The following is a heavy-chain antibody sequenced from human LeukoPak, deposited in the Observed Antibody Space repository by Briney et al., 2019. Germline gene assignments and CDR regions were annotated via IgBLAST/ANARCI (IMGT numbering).Heavy chain of an antibody. D-gene: IGHD4-23*01. CDR2: ITPIFGAA. V-gene: IGHV1-69*13. CDR1: GGTFSSYP. Sequence: ASVKVSCKASGGTFSSYPFTWVRQAPGQGLEWMGEITPIFGAANYAQTFQGRVTITADESTSTVFMELSSLRSDDTAFYYCARNSRVASTSGLNYWGQGTLITVSS. CDR3: ARNSRVASTSGLNY. J-gene: IGHJ4*02.